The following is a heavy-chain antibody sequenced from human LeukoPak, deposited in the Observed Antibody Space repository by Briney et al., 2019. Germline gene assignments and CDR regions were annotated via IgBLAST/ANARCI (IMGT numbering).Heavy chain of an antibody. Sequence: SETLSLTCTVSGGSISSSSYYWSWIRQPPGKGLEWIGYIYYSGSTNYNPSLKSRVTISVDTSKNQFSLKLSSVTAADTAVYYCASGWTTATLDYWGQGTLVTVSS. CDR2: IYYSGST. V-gene: IGHV4-61*05. CDR3: ASGWTTATLDY. D-gene: IGHD3/OR15-3a*01. J-gene: IGHJ4*02. CDR1: GGSISSSSYY.